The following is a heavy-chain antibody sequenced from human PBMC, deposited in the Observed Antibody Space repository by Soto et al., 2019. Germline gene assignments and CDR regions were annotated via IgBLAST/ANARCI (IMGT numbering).Heavy chain of an antibody. CDR3: ARGNDCLAPRPEIDY. V-gene: IGHV3-48*01. CDR1: GFTFSDYG. J-gene: IGHJ4*02. CDR2: ISSSTSTI. Sequence: GGSLRLSCAASGFTFSDYGMNWVRQAPGEGLEWVSYISSSTSTIDYADSVKGRFTISRDHAKNSLYLHMCSLRPEDTAVFYCARGNDCLAPRPEIDYWGQGTLVTVSS. D-gene: IGHD2-21*01.